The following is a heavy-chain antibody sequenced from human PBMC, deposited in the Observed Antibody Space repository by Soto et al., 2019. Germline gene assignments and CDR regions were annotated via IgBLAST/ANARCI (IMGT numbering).Heavy chain of an antibody. Sequence: GGSLRLSCAASGFSFSSYGMHWVRQAPGKGLEWVAVIWYDGSNKYYADSVKGRFTISRDNSKNTLYLQMNSLRAEDTAVYYCARVGTIVGVDPYYYYMDVWGKGTTVTVSS. D-gene: IGHD3-3*01. CDR1: GFSFSSYG. V-gene: IGHV3-33*01. CDR3: ARVGTIVGVDPYYYYMDV. CDR2: IWYDGSNK. J-gene: IGHJ6*03.